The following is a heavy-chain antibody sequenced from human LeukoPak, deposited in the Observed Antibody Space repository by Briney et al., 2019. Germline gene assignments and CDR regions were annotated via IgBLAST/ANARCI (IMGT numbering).Heavy chain of an antibody. CDR3: ARSAGYFDY. CDR1: GFTFSTYS. V-gene: IGHV3-7*01. J-gene: IGHJ4*02. D-gene: IGHD3-10*01. CDR2: IKQDISEK. Sequence: GGSLRLSCAASGFTFSTYSMGWVRQAPGKGLEWVASIKQDISEKYYVDSVKGRFTISRDNAKNSLYLQMNSLRAEDTAVYYCARSAGYFDYWGQGTLVTVSS.